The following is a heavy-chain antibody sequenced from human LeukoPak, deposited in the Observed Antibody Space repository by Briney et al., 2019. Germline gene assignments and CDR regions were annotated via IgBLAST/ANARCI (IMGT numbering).Heavy chain of an antibody. CDR2: IYYSGST. Sequence: SETLSLTCTVSGGSISSSSYYWGWIRQPPGKGLEWIGSIYYSGSTYYNPSLKSRVTISVDTSKNQFSLKLSSVTAADTAVYYCARVSTWFGELNGWFDPWGQGTLVTVSS. D-gene: IGHD3-10*01. CDR1: GGSISSSSYY. CDR3: ARVSTWFGELNGWFDP. V-gene: IGHV4-39*07. J-gene: IGHJ5*02.